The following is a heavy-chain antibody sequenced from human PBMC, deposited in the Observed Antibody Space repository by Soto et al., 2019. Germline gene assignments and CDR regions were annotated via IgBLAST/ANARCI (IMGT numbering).Heavy chain of an antibody. V-gene: IGHV4-59*01. CDR1: GGSISSYY. CDR2: IYYSGST. D-gene: IGHD3-22*01. Sequence: SETLSLTCTVSGGSISSYYWRWIRQPPGKGLYLIGFIYYSGSTNYIPSLKSRVTIPVDTSKNQFSLKLSSVTAADTAVYYCARDRYYDSSGKHYYYGMDVWGQETTVTVSS. J-gene: IGHJ6*02. CDR3: ARDRYYDSSGKHYYYGMDV.